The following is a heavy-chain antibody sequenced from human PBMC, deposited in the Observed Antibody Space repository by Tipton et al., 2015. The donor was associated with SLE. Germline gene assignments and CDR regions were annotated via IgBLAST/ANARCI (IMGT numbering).Heavy chain of an antibody. V-gene: IGHV3-64*01. CDR3: ARARRDCSGGGCYSYYFDY. Sequence: GSLRLSCAASGFTFSSYAMHWVRQAPGKGLEYVSSINSNGGTIYYANSVEGRFTISRDNSKNTLSLQMGSLGAEDMAVYYCARARRDCSGGGCYSYYFDYWGQGTLVTVSS. J-gene: IGHJ4*02. CDR2: INSNGGTI. D-gene: IGHD2-15*01. CDR1: GFTFSSYA.